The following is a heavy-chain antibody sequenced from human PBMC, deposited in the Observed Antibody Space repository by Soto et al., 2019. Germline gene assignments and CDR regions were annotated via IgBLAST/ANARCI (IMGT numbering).Heavy chain of an antibody. CDR3: ARSQYSSSWYPFDY. V-gene: IGHV3-33*05. J-gene: IGHJ4*02. CDR2: ISYDGSNK. CDR1: GFTFSSYG. Sequence: QVQLVESGGGVVQPGRSLGLSCAASGFTFSSYGMHWVRQAPGKGLEWVAVISYDGSNKYYADSVKCRFTISRDNSKNTLYLQMNSLRAEDTAVYYCARSQYSSSWYPFDYWGQGTLVTVSS. D-gene: IGHD6-13*01.